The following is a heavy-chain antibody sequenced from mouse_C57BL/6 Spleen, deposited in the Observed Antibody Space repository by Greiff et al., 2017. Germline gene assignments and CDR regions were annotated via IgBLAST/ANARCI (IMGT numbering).Heavy chain of an antibody. Sequence: VQLQQSGAELVKPGASVKLSCTASGFNIKDYYMHWVKQRTEKGLEWIGRIDTEDGETKYAPKFQGKATITADTTSNTAYLQLSSLTSEDTAVYYCALYDGYPWFAYWGQGTLVTVSA. J-gene: IGHJ3*01. CDR3: ALYDGYPWFAY. CDR2: IDTEDGET. V-gene: IGHV14-2*01. D-gene: IGHD2-3*01. CDR1: GFNIKDYY.